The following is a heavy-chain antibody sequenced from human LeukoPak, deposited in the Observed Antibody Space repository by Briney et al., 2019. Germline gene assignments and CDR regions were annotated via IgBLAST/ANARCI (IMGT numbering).Heavy chain of an antibody. V-gene: IGHV4-4*09. CDR1: GGSINNYW. CDR2: IYRGETT. J-gene: IGHJ5*02. D-gene: IGHD2-21*01. CDR3: AAHWLEATQTYSYWFDP. Sequence: SETLCLTCAVSGGSINNYWWSWIRQPPGKGLEWIGYIYRGETTNYNPSLKSRVTLSVDTSKNQISLNLNSMPASDTAVYYCAAHWLEATQTYSYWFDPWGQGTLVTVSS.